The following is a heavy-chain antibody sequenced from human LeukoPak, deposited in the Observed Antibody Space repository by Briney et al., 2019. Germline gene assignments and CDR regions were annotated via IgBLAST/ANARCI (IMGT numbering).Heavy chain of an antibody. D-gene: IGHD5-24*01. CDR1: GYSFTSYW. CDR3: AGPAGRDGYIPFDY. CDR2: IYPGASDT. V-gene: IGHV5-51*01. Sequence: GESLKISCKGSGYSFTSYWIGWGRQMPGKGLEWMGIIYPGASDTRYSPSFQGKVTISADKSISTAYLQWSSLKASDTAMYCCAGPAGRDGYIPFDYWGQGTLVTVSS. J-gene: IGHJ4*02.